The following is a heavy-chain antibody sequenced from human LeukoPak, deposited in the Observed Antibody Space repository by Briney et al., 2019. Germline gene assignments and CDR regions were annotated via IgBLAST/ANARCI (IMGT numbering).Heavy chain of an antibody. CDR1: GFTFSSYW. J-gene: IGHJ4*02. CDR3: AKQSGYSYGPFDY. CDR2: ISGSGGIT. Sequence: TGGSLRLSCAASGFTFSSYWMHWVRQAPGKGLEWVSGISGSGGITHYADSVRGRFTISRDNSKNTLYLQMNSLRAEDTAVYYCAKQSGYSYGPFDYWGQGTLVTVSS. V-gene: IGHV3-23*01. D-gene: IGHD5-18*01.